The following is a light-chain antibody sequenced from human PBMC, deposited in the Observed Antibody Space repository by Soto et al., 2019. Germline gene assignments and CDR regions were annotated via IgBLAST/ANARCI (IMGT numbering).Light chain of an antibody. J-gene: IGKJ1*01. CDR1: QSVSDRH. CDR3: QQYDSSET. V-gene: IGKV3-20*01. CDR2: GAS. Sequence: EIVLTQSPGSLSLSPGERATLSCRATQSVSDRHLAWYQQKPGQAPRLLLFGASCRATGIPDRFSGSGSGTDFTVTISSLEPEDFAVYYCQQYDSSETFGQGTKVEIK.